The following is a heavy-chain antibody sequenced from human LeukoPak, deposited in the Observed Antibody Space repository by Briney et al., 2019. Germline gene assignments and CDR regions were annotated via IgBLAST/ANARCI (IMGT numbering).Heavy chain of an antibody. J-gene: IGHJ4*02. Sequence: GGSLRLSCAASGFTFSSYWMHWVRQVPGKGLVWVSNINTGGSNRNYADSVKGRFTISRDNAKKTLYLQMDSLRAEDTAVYYCARDLRGPRDSWGQGTLVIVSS. CDR2: INTGGSNR. D-gene: IGHD3-10*01. V-gene: IGHV3-74*01. CDR1: GFTFSSYW. CDR3: ARDLRGPRDS.